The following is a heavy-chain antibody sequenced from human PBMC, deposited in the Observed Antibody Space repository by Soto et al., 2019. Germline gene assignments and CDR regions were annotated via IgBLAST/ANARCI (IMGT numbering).Heavy chain of an antibody. D-gene: IGHD5-18*01. J-gene: IGHJ6*02. CDR2: ISYDGST. Sequence: GGSLRLSCAASGFTFSSYAMHWVRQAPGKGLEWVAVISYDGSTYYADSVKGRFTISRDNSKNTLYLQMNSLRAEDTAVYYCAKDLVDTANQYYYYYGMDVWGQGTTVTVSS. V-gene: IGHV3-30*07. CDR3: AKDLVDTANQYYYYYGMDV. CDR1: GFTFSSYA.